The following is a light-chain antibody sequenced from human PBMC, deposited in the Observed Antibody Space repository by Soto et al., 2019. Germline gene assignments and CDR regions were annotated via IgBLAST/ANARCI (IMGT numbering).Light chain of an antibody. Sequence: TQTPVSLSATPGQPASISCKSTQSLLYTDGKTYLSWYLQRPGQPPQILIHEVSNRLSGVPDRFTGTGSDTDFTLTISRVDPEDAGIFYCMQTRHLPLSFGGGTRVDIK. CDR1: QSLLYTDGKTY. J-gene: IGKJ4*01. CDR3: MQTRHLPLS. CDR2: EVS. V-gene: IGKV2D-29*01.